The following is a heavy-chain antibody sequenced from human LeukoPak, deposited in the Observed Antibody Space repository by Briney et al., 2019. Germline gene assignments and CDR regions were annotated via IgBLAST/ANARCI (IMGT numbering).Heavy chain of an antibody. CDR2: ISSSSSYI. CDR3: ARDYDFWSGRAGVDY. D-gene: IGHD3-3*01. Sequence: PGGSLRLSCAASGFTFSSYSMNWVRQAPGKGLEWVSSISSSSSYIYYADSVKGRFTISRDNAKNSLYLQMNSLRAEDTAVYYCARDYDFWSGRAGVDYWGQGTLVTVSS. V-gene: IGHV3-21*01. J-gene: IGHJ4*02. CDR1: GFTFSSYS.